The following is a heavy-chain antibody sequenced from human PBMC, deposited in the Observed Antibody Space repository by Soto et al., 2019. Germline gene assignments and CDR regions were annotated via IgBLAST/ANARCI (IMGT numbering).Heavy chain of an antibody. V-gene: IGHV4-31*03. D-gene: IGHD1-20*01. CDR1: GGSISSGGYY. CDR2: IYYTGST. CDR3: ATVGGNWNYVDH. Sequence: SETLSLTCTVSGGSISSGGYYWSRIRQHPEKGLEWIGYIYYTGSTYYNPSLKSRVTMSVDTSKNQFSLKLSSVTAADTAVYYCATVGGNWNYVDHWGQGTLVTVSS. J-gene: IGHJ4*02.